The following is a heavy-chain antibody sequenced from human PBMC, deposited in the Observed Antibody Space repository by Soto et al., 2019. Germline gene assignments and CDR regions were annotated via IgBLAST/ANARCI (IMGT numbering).Heavy chain of an antibody. Sequence: GSLRLSCAASGFTFSSYAMSWVRQAPGKGLEWVSAISGSGGNTYYADSVKGRFPISRDNSKNTLYLQMNSLRVEDTAVYYCAAMAYDFDYWGQGTLVTVSS. CDR3: AAMAYDFDY. J-gene: IGHJ4*02. CDR2: ISGSGGNT. CDR1: GFTFSSYA. V-gene: IGHV3-23*01.